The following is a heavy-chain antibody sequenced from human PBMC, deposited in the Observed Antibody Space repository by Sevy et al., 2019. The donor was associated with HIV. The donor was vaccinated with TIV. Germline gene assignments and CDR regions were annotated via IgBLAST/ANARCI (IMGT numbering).Heavy chain of an antibody. CDR3: AKDLPQPGRYYDSSGYFDY. V-gene: IGHV3-23*01. CDR1: GFTFSSYA. J-gene: IGHJ4*02. Sequence: GGSLRLSCAASGFTFSSYAMSWVRQAPGKGLEWVSAISGSGGSTYYANSVKGRFTISRDNSKNTLYLQMNSLRAEDTAVYYCAKDLPQPGRYYDSSGYFDYWGQGTLVTVSS. D-gene: IGHD3-22*01. CDR2: ISGSGGST.